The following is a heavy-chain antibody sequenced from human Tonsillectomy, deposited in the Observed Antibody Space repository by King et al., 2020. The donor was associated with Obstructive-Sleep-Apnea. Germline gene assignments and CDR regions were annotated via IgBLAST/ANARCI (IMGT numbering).Heavy chain of an antibody. J-gene: IGHJ2*01. CDR1: GFPFSSYA. Sequence: QVQLVESGGGVVQPGRSLRLSCAASGFPFSSYALHWVRQAPGRGLDWVAGISKDGNIKEYGDSVKGRFTISRDNFRNTLFLQRNSLIAEDTALYYCARLRVASGDLPLWGRGTLLTVSS. CDR3: ARLRVASGDLPL. CDR2: ISKDGNIK. D-gene: IGHD4-17*01. V-gene: IGHV3-30*04.